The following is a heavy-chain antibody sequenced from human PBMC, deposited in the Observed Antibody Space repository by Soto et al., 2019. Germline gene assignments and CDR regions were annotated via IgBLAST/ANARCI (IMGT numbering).Heavy chain of an antibody. CDR3: ARAYHCSSCPYYYYYGMDV. CDR1: GFTFSNYD. J-gene: IGHJ6*02. CDR2: IGTAGDP. D-gene: IGHD2-2*01. Sequence: GGSLRLSCAASGFTFSNYDMHWVRQATGKGLEWVSAIGTAGDPYYPGSVKGRFTISRENAKNSLYLQMNSLRAGDTAVYYCARAYHCSSCPYYYYYGMDVWGQGTTVTVSS. V-gene: IGHV3-13*05.